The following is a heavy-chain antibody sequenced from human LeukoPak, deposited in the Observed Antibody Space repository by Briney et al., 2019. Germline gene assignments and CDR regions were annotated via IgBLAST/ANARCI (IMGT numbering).Heavy chain of an antibody. CDR1: GGSISSYY. CDR3: ARHDYYYYGMDV. CDR2: IYYSGST. V-gene: IGHV4-59*08. J-gene: IGHJ6*02. Sequence: SETLSLTCTVSGGSISSYYWSWIRQPPGKGLEWIGYIYYSGSTNYNPSLKSRVTISVATSKNQFSLKLSSVTAADTAVYYCARHDYYYYGMDVWGQGTTVTVSS.